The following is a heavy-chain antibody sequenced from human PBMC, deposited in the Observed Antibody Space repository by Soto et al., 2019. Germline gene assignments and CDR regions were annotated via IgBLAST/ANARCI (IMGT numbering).Heavy chain of an antibody. D-gene: IGHD1-26*01. CDR1: GFTFSSYG. V-gene: IGHV3-33*01. Sequence: VQLVESGGGVVQPGRSLRLSCAASGFTFSSYGMHWVRQAPGKGLEWVAVIWYDGSNKYYADSVKGRFTISRDNSKNTLYLQMNSLRAEDTAVYYCASGGELGYYFDYWGQGTLVTVSS. CDR3: ASGGELGYYFDY. CDR2: IWYDGSNK. J-gene: IGHJ4*02.